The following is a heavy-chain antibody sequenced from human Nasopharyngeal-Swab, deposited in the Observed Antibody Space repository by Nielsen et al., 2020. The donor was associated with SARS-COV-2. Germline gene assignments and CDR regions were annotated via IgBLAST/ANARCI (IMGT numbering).Heavy chain of an antibody. V-gene: IGHV4-34*01. J-gene: IGHJ4*02. CDR3: ARRGYSGYAY. Sequence: SETLSLTCAVYGGSFSGYYWSWIRQTPGKGLEWIGEINHSGSTNYNPSHKSRVTISVDTSKNQFYLKLSSVTAADTAVYYCARRGYSGYAYWGQGTLVTVSS. CDR2: INHSGST. CDR1: GGSFSGYY. D-gene: IGHD5-12*01.